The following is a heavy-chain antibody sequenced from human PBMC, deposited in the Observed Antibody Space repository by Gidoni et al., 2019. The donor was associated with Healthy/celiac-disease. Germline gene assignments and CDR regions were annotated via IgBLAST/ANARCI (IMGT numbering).Heavy chain of an antibody. CDR3: ARSEAAAGTRGRAEYFQH. D-gene: IGHD6-13*01. J-gene: IGHJ1*01. Sequence: HAQLVQSGAEVKKPRAPLKGFCKASVDTLTSYYMPWVRQAPGQGLEWMGIINPSGGSTSYAQKFQGRVTMTRDTSTSTVYMELSSLRSEDTAVYYCARSEAAAGTRGRAEYFQHWGQGTLVTVSS. CDR1: VDTLTSYY. V-gene: IGHV1-46*01. CDR2: INPSGGST.